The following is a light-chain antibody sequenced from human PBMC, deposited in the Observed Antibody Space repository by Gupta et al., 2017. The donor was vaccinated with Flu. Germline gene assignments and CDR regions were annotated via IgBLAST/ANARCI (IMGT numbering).Light chain of an antibody. Sequence: VTISCTGTSSDVGCDKYVSWYQQHPAKAHILMIYDVTKRPAGAPGGFSASKSGNTASLTISGRQEEEEADYYCCSDAGSNRGVFGGGTKLTVL. CDR2: DVT. V-gene: IGLV2-11*01. CDR1: SSDVGCDKY. J-gene: IGLJ3*02. CDR3: CSDAGSNRGV.